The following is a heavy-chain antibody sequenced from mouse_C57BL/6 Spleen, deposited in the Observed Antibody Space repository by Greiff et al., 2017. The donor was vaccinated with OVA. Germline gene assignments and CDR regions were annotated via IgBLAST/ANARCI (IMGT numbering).Heavy chain of an antibody. V-gene: IGHV14-4*01. D-gene: IGHD3-1*01. CDR1: GFNIKDDY. J-gene: IGHJ4*01. CDR3: TTSGGDY. CDR2: IDPENGDT. Sequence: VQLKQSGAELVRPGASVKLSCTASGFNIKDDYMHWVKQRPEQGLEWIGWIDPENGDTEYASKFQGKATITADTSSNTAYLQLSSLTSEDTAVYYCTTSGGDYWGQGTSVTVSS.